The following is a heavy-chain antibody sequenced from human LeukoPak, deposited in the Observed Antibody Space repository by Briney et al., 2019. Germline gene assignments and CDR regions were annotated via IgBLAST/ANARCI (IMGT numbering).Heavy chain of an antibody. J-gene: IGHJ4*02. Sequence: GGSLRLSCAASGFTFSNAWMSWVRQAPGKGLEWVSAISGSGGSTYYADSVKGRFTISRDNSKNTLYLQMNSLRAEDTAVYYCAKDPLYYGSRWGQGTLVTVSS. CDR3: AKDPLYYGSR. CDR2: ISGSGGST. D-gene: IGHD3-10*01. V-gene: IGHV3-23*01. CDR1: GFTFSNAW.